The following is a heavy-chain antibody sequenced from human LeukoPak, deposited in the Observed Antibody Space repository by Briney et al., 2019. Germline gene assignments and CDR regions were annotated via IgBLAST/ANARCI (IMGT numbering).Heavy chain of an antibody. CDR2: IKQDGSEK. CDR1: GFTFSSFW. D-gene: IGHD3-16*01. CDR3: ARRGNFDY. Sequence: PGGSLRLSCVASGFTFSSFWMSWVRQAPGKGLEWVANIKQDGSEKSYVDSVKGRFTISRDNAKNSLYLQMNSLRADDTAVYYCARRGNFDYWGQGTLVTVSS. J-gene: IGHJ4*02. V-gene: IGHV3-7*02.